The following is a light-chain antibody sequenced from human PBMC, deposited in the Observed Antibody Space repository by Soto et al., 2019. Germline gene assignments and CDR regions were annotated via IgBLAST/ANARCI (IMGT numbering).Light chain of an antibody. CDR3: QSYDTSLSVV. CDR2: ANS. Sequence: QSVLTQPPSVSGAPGQRVTISCTGSSSNIGAGYDVHWYQQLPGTAPKLLIYANSNRPSGVPDRFSGSKSGTSASLAITGLQAEDEDHYYCQSYDTSLSVVFGGGTKLTVL. CDR1: SSNIGAGYD. J-gene: IGLJ2*01. V-gene: IGLV1-40*01.